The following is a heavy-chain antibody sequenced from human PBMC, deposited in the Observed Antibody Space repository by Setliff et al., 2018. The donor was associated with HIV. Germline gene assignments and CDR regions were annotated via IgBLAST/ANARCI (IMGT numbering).Heavy chain of an antibody. CDR2: IGSDVSII. V-gene: IGHV3-48*04. Sequence: PGGSLRLSCAASGFTFSSYSMNWVRQSPGKGLEWLSYIGSDVSIIFYGDSVKGRFTVSRDNAKNSLYLQMNSLRAEDTALYYCVREDIVTTGGRLDYYMDVWGKGTTVTVSS. CDR1: GFTFSSYS. J-gene: IGHJ6*03. D-gene: IGHD5-12*01. CDR3: VREDIVTTGGRLDYYMDV.